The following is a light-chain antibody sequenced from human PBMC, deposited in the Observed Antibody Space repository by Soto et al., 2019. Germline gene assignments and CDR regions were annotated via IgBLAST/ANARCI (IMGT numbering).Light chain of an antibody. Sequence: QSALTQPPSASGFPGQSVTISCTGTSSDVGYYDYVSWYQQHPGKAPKLVIYEVTKRPSGVPDRVSASKSGNTASLTVSGLRAEDEADYYCSSYAGSNNGDFGRGTKLTVL. CDR1: SSDVGYYDY. V-gene: IGLV2-8*01. J-gene: IGLJ1*01. CDR2: EVT. CDR3: SSYAGSNNGD.